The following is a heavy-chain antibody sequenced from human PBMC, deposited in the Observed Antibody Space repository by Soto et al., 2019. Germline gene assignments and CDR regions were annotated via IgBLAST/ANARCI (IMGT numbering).Heavy chain of an antibody. V-gene: IGHV3-23*01. CDR2: FSGSGSST. J-gene: IGHJ1*01. Sequence: GGSLRLSCAASGFTFSSYAMSWVRQAPGKGLEWVSAFSGSGSSTYYADSVKGRFTISRGNSKNTLCLQMNSLRAEDTAIYFCAKVPGIAVAGEYFQHWGQGTLVTVSS. CDR3: AKVPGIAVAGEYFQH. CDR1: GFTFSSYA. D-gene: IGHD6-19*01.